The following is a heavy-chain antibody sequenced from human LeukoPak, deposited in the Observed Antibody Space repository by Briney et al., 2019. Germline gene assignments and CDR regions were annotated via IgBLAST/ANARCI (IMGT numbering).Heavy chain of an antibody. D-gene: IGHD6-19*01. CDR3: LSSGWFFDY. CDR1: GCTFSSYE. V-gene: IGHV3-48*03. CDR2: ISSSDSTV. J-gene: IGHJ4*02. Sequence: GGSLRLSCAGSGCTFSSYEMNWVRQAPGKGLEGVSYISSSDSTVYYAVSVKGLFTISRYNAKNSLYLQMNSLRAEDTAVYYCLSSGWFFDYWGQGTLVTVSS.